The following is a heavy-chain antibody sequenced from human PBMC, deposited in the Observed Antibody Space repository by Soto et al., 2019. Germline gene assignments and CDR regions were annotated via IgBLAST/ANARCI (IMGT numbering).Heavy chain of an antibody. CDR2: ISGSGDTI. D-gene: IGHD3-9*01. CDR3: FDVFF. CDR1: GFAFSDHY. V-gene: IGHV3-11*01. J-gene: IGHJ3*01. Sequence: QVHLVESGGGLVKPGGSLRLSCAASGFAFSDHYMTWIRQAPGKGLEWISFISGSGDTIHYADSVRGRFTISRDNGKNSLNLRVSNLGAEDTAVYYFFDVFFWGQGTRVTVSS.